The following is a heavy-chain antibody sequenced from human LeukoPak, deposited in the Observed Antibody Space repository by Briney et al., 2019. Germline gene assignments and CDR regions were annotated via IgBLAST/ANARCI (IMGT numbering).Heavy chain of an antibody. V-gene: IGHV3-23*01. Sequence: GGSLRLSCAASGFTFSSSAMSWVRQVPGKGLEWVSGLSGSGGSTDYADSVKGRFTVSRDNSKNTLFLQMNSLRAEDTAIYYCAKERDYGPADYWGQGTLVTVSS. CDR1: GFTFSSSA. CDR2: LSGSGGST. D-gene: IGHD4/OR15-4a*01. J-gene: IGHJ4*02. CDR3: AKERDYGPADY.